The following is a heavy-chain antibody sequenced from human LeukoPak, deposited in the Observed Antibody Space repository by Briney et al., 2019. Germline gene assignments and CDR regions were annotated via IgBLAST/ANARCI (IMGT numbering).Heavy chain of an antibody. D-gene: IGHD1-14*01. J-gene: IGHJ4*02. CDR2: FYPEVGET. CDR3: ATEEPAAFRPYPKEFDY. CDR1: GYTLTELS. V-gene: IGHV1-24*01. Sequence: SVNVSCKVSGYTLTELSMQCVRDAPEKGGEWMVGFYPEVGETIYTQKLQRRVTMTEDTSTDTAYMELSSLRSEATAVYYCATEEPAAFRPYPKEFDYWGQGTLVTVSS.